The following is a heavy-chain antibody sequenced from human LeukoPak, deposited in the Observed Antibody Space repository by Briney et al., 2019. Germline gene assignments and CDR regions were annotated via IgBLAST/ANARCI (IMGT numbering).Heavy chain of an antibody. CDR2: IIPIFGTA. CDR1: GGTFSSYA. V-gene: IGHV1-69*13. CDR3: ARAVVATMWFDP. D-gene: IGHD1-26*01. J-gene: IGHJ5*02. Sequence: ASVKVSCKASGGTFSSYAISWVRQAPGQGLEWMGGIIPIFGTANYAQKFQGRVTITADESTSTAYMELSSLRSEDTAVYYCARAVVATMWFDPWGQGTLVTVSS.